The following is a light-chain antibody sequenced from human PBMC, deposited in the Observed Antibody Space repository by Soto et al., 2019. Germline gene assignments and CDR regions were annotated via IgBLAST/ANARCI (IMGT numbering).Light chain of an antibody. CDR2: AAS. V-gene: IGKV1-27*01. Sequence: DIQMTQSPSSLSASVGDRVTITCRASLGIINYLAWYQQKPGKVPKLLIYAASTLQSGVPSRFSGSGSGTHFTLTITSLQPEDVATYYCQKYNSAPLTFGGGTKVEIK. CDR3: QKYNSAPLT. J-gene: IGKJ4*01. CDR1: LGIINY.